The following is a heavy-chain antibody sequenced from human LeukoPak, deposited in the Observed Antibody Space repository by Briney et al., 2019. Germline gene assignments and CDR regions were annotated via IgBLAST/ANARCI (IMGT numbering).Heavy chain of an antibody. CDR1: GYTFTGYY. V-gene: IGHV1-2*02. D-gene: IGHD2-15*01. CDR2: INPNSGGT. CDR3: ARGLPQNDIVVVVAATVFDY. J-gene: IGHJ4*02. Sequence: ASVKVSCKASGYTFTGYYMHWVRQAPGQGLEWMGWINPNSGGTNYAQKFQGRVTMTRDTSISTAYMELSRLRSDDTAVYYCARGLPQNDIVVVVAATVFDYWGQGTLVTVSS.